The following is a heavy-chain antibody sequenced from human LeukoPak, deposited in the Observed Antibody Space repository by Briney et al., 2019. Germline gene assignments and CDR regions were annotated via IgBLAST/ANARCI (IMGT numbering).Heavy chain of an antibody. CDR2: IYYSGST. CDR1: GYSISSGYY. V-gene: IGHV4-38-2*02. Sequence: SETLSLTCTVSGYSISSGYYWGWIRQPPGKGLEWIGSIYYSGSTYYNPSLKSRVTISVDTSKNQFSLKLSSVTAADTAVYYCARDQSVVVVAGIFDYWGQGTLVTVSS. D-gene: IGHD2-15*01. J-gene: IGHJ4*02. CDR3: ARDQSVVVVAGIFDY.